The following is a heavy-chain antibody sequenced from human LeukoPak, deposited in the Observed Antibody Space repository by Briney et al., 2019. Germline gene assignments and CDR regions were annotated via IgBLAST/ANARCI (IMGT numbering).Heavy chain of an antibody. CDR1: GFTFSNAW. D-gene: IGHD3-22*01. V-gene: IGHV3-15*01. J-gene: IGHJ4*02. CDR2: IKSKTDGGTT. Sequence: KPGGSLRLSCAASGFTFSNAWMSWVRQAPGKRLEWVGRIKSKTDGGTTDYAAPVKGRFTISRDDSKNTLYLQMNSLKTEDTAVYCCTTDYYDSSGYYDADWGQGTLVTVSS. CDR3: TTDYYDSSGYYDAD.